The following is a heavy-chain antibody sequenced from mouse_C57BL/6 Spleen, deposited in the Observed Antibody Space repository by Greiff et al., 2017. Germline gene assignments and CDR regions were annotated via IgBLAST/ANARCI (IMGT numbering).Heavy chain of an antibody. Sequence: VKLMESGPALVKPGASVKISCKASGYAFSSSWMTWVQQRPGKGLEWIGRIYPGDGDTHYTGKFKGKATLTADKSSSTAYMQLSSLTSEDAAVYFCARGHYCDYWGQGTTLTVSS. CDR3: ARGHYCDY. CDR1: GYAFSSSW. CDR2: IYPGDGDT. J-gene: IGHJ2*01. V-gene: IGHV1-82*01.